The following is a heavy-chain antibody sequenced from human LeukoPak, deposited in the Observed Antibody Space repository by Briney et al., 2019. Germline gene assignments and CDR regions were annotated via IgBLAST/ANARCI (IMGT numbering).Heavy chain of an antibody. CDR1: GFTFSSYW. Sequence: PGGSLRLSCAASGFTFSSYWMSWVRQAPGKGLEWVANIKQDGSEKYYVDSVKGRFTISRDNAKNSLYLQMNSLRAEDTAVYYCVRALCSSTSCYGTYFDYWGQGTLVTVSS. V-gene: IGHV3-7*04. CDR3: VRALCSSTSCYGTYFDY. J-gene: IGHJ4*02. CDR2: IKQDGSEK. D-gene: IGHD2-2*01.